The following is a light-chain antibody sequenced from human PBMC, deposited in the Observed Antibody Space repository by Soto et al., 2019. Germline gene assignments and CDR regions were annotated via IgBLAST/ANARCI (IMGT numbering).Light chain of an antibody. CDR2: GNS. V-gene: IGLV1-40*01. CDR1: SSNVGADYD. J-gene: IGLJ2*01. CDR3: QSYDSSLSGGV. Sequence: QSVLTQPPSVSGAPGQRVNISFTGSSSNVGADYDVHWYQQLPGTAPKLLMYGNSLRPSGVPDRFSGYKSGTSASLAITGLQAEDEADYYCQSYDSSLSGGVFGGGTKLTVL.